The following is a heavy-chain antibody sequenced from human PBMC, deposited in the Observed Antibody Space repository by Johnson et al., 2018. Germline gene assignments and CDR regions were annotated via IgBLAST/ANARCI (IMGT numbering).Heavy chain of an antibody. V-gene: IGHV3-21*01. J-gene: IGHJ6*04. CDR1: GFTFSTYS. D-gene: IGHD6-19*01. Sequence: VQLVESGGGLVKPGGSLRLSCAASGFTFSTYSMNWVRQAPGKGLEWVSSISSSSSYIYYADSVKGRFTISSDNAKNSLYLQMNSLRAEDTAVYYCARDPRGSGFVWGKGTTVTVSS. CDR2: ISSSSSYI. CDR3: ARDPRGSGFV.